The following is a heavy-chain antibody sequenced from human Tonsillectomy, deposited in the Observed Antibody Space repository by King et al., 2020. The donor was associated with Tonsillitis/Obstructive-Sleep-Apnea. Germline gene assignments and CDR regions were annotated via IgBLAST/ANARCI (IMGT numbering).Heavy chain of an antibody. CDR3: ARIGYSNYEIDQ. Sequence: VQLQESGPGLGKPSDTLSLTCAVSDYSISSSNWWGWIRQPPGKGLEWIGYIYYSGSTYYNPSLKSRDTMSVDTSKNQVSLKLSSVTAVVTAVYYCARIGYSNYEIDQWGQGTLVTVSS. CDR1: DYSISSSNW. J-gene: IGHJ4*02. V-gene: IGHV4-28*01. CDR2: IYYSGST. D-gene: IGHD4-11*01.